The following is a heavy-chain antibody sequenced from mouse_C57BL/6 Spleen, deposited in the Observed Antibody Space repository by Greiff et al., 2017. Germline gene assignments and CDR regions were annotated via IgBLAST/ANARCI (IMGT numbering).Heavy chain of an antibody. V-gene: IGHV10-1*01. CDR1: GFSFNTYA. CDR2: IRSKSNNYAT. CDR3: VRQGYDGDFDY. D-gene: IGHD2-14*01. J-gene: IGHJ2*01. Sequence: EVQLVESGGGLVQPKGSLKLSCAASGFSFNTYAMNWVRRAPGKGLEWVARIRSKSNNYATYYADSVKDRFTISRDDSESMLYLQMNNLKTEDTAMYYCVRQGYDGDFDYWGQGTTLTVSS.